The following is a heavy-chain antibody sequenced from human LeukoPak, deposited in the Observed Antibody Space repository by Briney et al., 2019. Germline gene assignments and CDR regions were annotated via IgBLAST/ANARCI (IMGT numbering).Heavy chain of an antibody. CDR2: ISHDGSNN. J-gene: IGHJ6*01. V-gene: IGHV3-30*03. D-gene: IGHD6-13*01. CDR1: GFTLSSYG. Sequence: GSSLRLSCAASGFTLSSYGVLWVRQSPGKGLEWVKVISHDGSNNYYAPSEKGRFTSSRDNVKTKLYPQMRSLRAEDTAVYYGAPTPWYLYRMDGWGEGTTLT. CDR3: APTPWYLYRMDG.